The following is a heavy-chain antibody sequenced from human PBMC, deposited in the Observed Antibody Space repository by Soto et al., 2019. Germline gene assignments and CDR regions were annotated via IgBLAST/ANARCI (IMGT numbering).Heavy chain of an antibody. J-gene: IGHJ3*02. CDR1: GFTFSLYW. CDR3: ARVGVGHGVDI. V-gene: IGHV3-74*01. Sequence: EEQLVESGGDLVQPGGSLRLSCAASGFTFSLYWMHWVRQAPGKGLVWVSRVTNDGTDTIYADSVKGRFTVSRDNAKNTLFLQMNSLRVDDTAVYYCARVGVGHGVDIWGQGTMFPVSS. D-gene: IGHD2-8*01. CDR2: VTNDGTDT.